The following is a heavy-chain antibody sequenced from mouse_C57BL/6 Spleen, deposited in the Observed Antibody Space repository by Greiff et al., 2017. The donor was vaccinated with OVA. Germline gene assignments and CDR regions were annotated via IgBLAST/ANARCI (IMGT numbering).Heavy chain of an antibody. D-gene: IGHD2-4*01. V-gene: IGHV3-6*01. Sequence: VQLKESGPGLVKPSQSLSLTCSVTGYSITSGYYWNWIRQFPGNKLEWMGYISYDGSNNYNPSLKNRISITRDTSKNQFFLKLNSVTTEDTATYYCARYDYDVFYWYFDVWGTGTTVTVSS. J-gene: IGHJ1*03. CDR3: ARYDYDVFYWYFDV. CDR1: GYSITSGYY. CDR2: ISYDGSN.